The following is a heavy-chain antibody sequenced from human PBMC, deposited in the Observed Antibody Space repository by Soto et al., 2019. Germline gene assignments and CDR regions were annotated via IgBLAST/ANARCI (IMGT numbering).Heavy chain of an antibody. CDR1: GFTFNSYA. D-gene: IGHD3-16*01. CDR2: LSGPGVNT. CDR3: ARVVKGVGGVSSRFDY. Sequence: EVQLLESGGNLVQPGGSLRLSCAASGFTFNSYAMSWVRQSPGEALEWVSTLSGPGVNTYYADPVKGRFTISRDNSKNTLYLQMDSLRVEDTATYYGARVVKGVGGVSSRFDYWGQGTLVTVSS. J-gene: IGHJ4*02. V-gene: IGHV3-23*01.